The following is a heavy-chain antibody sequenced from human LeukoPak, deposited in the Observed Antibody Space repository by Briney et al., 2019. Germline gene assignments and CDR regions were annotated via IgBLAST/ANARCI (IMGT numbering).Heavy chain of an antibody. Sequence: GGSLRLSCAASGFTFSSYGMHWVRQAPGKGLEWVAVISYDGSNKYYADSVKGRFTISRDNSKNTLYLQMNSLRAEDTAVYYCARFPGITMIGPPVSAFGPWGQGTLVTVSS. CDR2: ISYDGSNK. D-gene: IGHD3-22*01. CDR1: GFTFSSYG. J-gene: IGHJ5*02. CDR3: ARFPGITMIGPPVSAFGP. V-gene: IGHV3-30*03.